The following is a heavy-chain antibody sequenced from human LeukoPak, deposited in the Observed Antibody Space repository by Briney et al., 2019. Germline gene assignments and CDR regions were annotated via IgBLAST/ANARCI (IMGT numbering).Heavy chain of an antibody. CDR3: YGARNIPRNHCSSTSCFPLRYYYYMDV. Sequence: SETLSLTCAVYGGSFSGYYWSWIRQPPGKGLEWIGEINHSGSTNYNPSLKSRVTISVDTSKNQFSLKLSSVTAADTAVYYCYGARNIPRNHCSSTSCFPLRYYYYMDVWGKGTTVTVSS. CDR1: GGSFSGYY. V-gene: IGHV4-34*01. CDR2: INHSGST. J-gene: IGHJ6*03. D-gene: IGHD2-2*01.